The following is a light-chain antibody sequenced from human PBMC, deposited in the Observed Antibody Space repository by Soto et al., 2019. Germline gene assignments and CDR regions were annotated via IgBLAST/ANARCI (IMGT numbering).Light chain of an antibody. Sequence: EIVMTQPPAPLSVSPGERATLSCRASQSVGRNLAGYQQNPGQAPRLLIYGASTRATGIPARFSGSGSGTEFTLTISSLQSEDFAIYSCQQYNHWPPLTFGGGTKVEIK. CDR2: GAS. CDR3: QQYNHWPPLT. V-gene: IGKV3-15*01. CDR1: QSVGRN. J-gene: IGKJ4*01.